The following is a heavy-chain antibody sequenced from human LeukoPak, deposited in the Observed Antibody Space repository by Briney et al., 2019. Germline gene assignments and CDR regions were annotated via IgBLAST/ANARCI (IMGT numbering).Heavy chain of an antibody. CDR2: ISHSGSI. CDR3: ASPMTLVLRGLAGIDAFNI. D-gene: IGHD3-22*01. V-gene: IGHV4-30-2*01. CDR1: GGSISSGGYY. Sequence: PSQTLSLTCTVSGGSISSGGYYWSWIRQPPGKGLEWIGHISHSGSIYYSPSLRGRVTISLDRSKYQFSLNLSSATAADTAVYYCASPMTLVLRGLAGIDAFNIWGQGTMVTVSS. J-gene: IGHJ3*02.